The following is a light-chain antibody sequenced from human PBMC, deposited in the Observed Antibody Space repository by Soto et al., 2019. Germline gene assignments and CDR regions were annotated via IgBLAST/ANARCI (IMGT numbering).Light chain of an antibody. V-gene: IGLV1-44*01. J-gene: IGLJ3*02. CDR3: AAWVDGLNAWV. Sequence: QPVLTQPPSASGTPGQRVTISCSGSISNIARNTVNWYQQLPGTAPKLLIYTNDQRPSGVPARFSASKSETSASLAISGLQCEGGADYYWAAWVDGLNAWVFGGGTKVPVL. CDR1: ISNIARNT. CDR2: TND.